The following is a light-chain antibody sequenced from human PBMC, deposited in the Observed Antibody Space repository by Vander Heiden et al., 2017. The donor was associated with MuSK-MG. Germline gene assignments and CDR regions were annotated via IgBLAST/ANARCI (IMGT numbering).Light chain of an antibody. CDR3: CSYAGSYTWV. J-gene: IGLJ3*02. CDR2: DVS. V-gene: IGLV2-11*01. CDR1: SSDVGAYNY. Sequence: PLTQPPPGSGTPGQPVTISCTGTSSDVGAYNYVSGYQRHPGKAPKLMIYDVSKRPSGVPDRFSGSKSGNTASLTISGLQAEDEADYYCCSYAGSYTWVFGGGTKLTVL.